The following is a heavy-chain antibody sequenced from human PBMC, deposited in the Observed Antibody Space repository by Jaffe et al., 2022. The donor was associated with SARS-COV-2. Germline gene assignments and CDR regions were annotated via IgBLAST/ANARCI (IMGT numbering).Heavy chain of an antibody. J-gene: IGHJ4*02. Sequence: EVQLVESGGGLVQPGGSLRLSCAASGFTFSSYSMNWVRQAPGKGLEWVSYISSSSSTIYYADSVKGRFTISRDNAKNSLYLQMNSLRDEDTAVYYCARDLPMYAIRGSVGYWGQGTLVTVSS. V-gene: IGHV3-48*02. D-gene: IGHD2-8*01. CDR2: ISSSSSTI. CDR1: GFTFSSYS. CDR3: ARDLPMYAIRGSVGY.